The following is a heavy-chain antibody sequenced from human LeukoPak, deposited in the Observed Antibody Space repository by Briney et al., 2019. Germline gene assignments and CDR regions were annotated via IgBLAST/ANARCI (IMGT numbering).Heavy chain of an antibody. Sequence: GGSLRLSCTDSGFSSSNHWMSWVRQAPGKGLEWVATIKQDASVEHYADSVKGRFTTSRDNAKSSLYLQMNTLRGEDTAVYYCARLGGDMTTWDYWGQGTLLTVSS. CDR3: ARLGGDMTTWDY. V-gene: IGHV3-7*03. J-gene: IGHJ4*02. D-gene: IGHD3-16*01. CDR1: GFSSSNHW. CDR2: IKQDASVE.